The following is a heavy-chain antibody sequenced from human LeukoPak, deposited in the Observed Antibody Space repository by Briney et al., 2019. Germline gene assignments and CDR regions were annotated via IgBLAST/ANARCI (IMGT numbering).Heavy chain of an antibody. CDR1: GFIFSGYE. D-gene: IGHD4-17*01. CDR3: ARVRRGEYSGYNLLDP. J-gene: IGHJ5*02. V-gene: IGHV3-48*03. Sequence: PGGSLRLSCAASGFIFSGYEMSWVRQAPGKGLQRLSYIGSSGSTTQYADSVRGRFTISRDNAKNSLYLQMDSLRADDTAVYYCARVRRGEYSGYNLLDPWGQGTLVTVSS. CDR2: IGSSGSTT.